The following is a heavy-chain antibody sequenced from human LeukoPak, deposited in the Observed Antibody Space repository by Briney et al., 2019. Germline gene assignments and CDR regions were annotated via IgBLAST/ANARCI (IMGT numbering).Heavy chain of an antibody. D-gene: IGHD3-10*01. V-gene: IGHV3-7*01. Sequence: GGSLRLSCAASGFSFTRHWMSWVRQAPGKGLEWVANTKEDGSEKYYVDSVKGRFTISRDNAKNSVYLQMNSLRAEDTAVYYCARDRPHYGNTHLFDPWGQGTLVTVSS. CDR1: GFSFTRHW. J-gene: IGHJ5*02. CDR3: ARDRPHYGNTHLFDP. CDR2: TKEDGSEK.